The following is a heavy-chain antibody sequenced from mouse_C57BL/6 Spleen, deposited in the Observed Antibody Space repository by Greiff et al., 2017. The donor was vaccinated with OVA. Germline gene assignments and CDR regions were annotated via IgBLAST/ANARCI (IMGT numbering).Heavy chain of an antibody. Sequence: EVKVEESGGGLVKPGGSLKLSCAASGFTFSDYGMHWVRQAPEKGLEWVAYISSGSSTIYYADTVKGRFTISRDNAKNTLFLQMTSLRDEDTAMYYCAHYDAYAMDYWGQGTSVTVSS. CDR2: ISSGSSTI. CDR1: GFTFSDYG. D-gene: IGHD1-1*01. CDR3: AHYDAYAMDY. V-gene: IGHV5-17*01. J-gene: IGHJ4*01.